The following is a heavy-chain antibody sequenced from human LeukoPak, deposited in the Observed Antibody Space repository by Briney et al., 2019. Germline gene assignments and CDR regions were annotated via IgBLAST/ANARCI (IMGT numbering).Heavy chain of an antibody. D-gene: IGHD1-14*01. CDR1: GFTFSSYS. CDR2: IKQDGSEK. CDR3: ATRRNLDI. J-gene: IGHJ3*02. V-gene: IGHV3-7*01. Sequence: QPGGSLRLSCAASGFTFSSYSMSWVRQAPGKGLECVANIKQDGSEKYYVDSVKGRFTISRDNAKNSLYLQMNSLRAEDTAVYYCATRRNLDIWGQGTMVTVSS.